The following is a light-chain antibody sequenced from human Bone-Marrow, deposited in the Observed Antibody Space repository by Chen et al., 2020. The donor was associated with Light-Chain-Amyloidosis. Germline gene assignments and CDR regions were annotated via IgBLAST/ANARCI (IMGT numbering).Light chain of an antibody. Sequence: QSALTQPVSVSGSPGQSITISCTGTSGYVGTYHYVSWSQPHPGKAPKVMFYAVSNRPSGVSSRFSGSKSGNAASLPISGLQAEDEADYYCSSFTGSSSYVFGPGTKVTVL. CDR1: SGYVGTYHY. CDR3: SSFTGSSSYV. J-gene: IGLJ1*01. V-gene: IGLV2-14*01. CDR2: AVS.